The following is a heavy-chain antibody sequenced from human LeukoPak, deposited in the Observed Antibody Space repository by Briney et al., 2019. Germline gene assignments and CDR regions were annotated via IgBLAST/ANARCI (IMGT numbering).Heavy chain of an antibody. Sequence: PSEALSLTFTVPGGSISSYYWSLIRQPPGLDLVLIGYIYYSGSTNYNPSLKSRVIISVDTSKNQFSLKLSSVTAADTAVYYCARRIAVAGPFDYWGQGTLVTVSS. CDR1: GGSISSYY. J-gene: IGHJ4*02. V-gene: IGHV4-59*08. CDR3: ARRIAVAGPFDY. D-gene: IGHD6-19*01. CDR2: IYYSGST.